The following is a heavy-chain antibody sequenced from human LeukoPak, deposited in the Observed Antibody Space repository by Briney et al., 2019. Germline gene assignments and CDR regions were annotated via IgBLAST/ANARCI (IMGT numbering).Heavy chain of an antibody. V-gene: IGHV1-69*05. J-gene: IGHJ6*03. CDR1: GGTFSSYA. CDR3: AREGGLRYSYHMDV. CDR2: IIPIFGTA. D-gene: IGHD3-9*01. Sequence: SVKVSCKASGGTFSSYAISWVRQAPGQGLEWMGRIIPIFGTANYAQKFQGRVTITTDESTSTAYMELSSLRSEDTAVYYCAREGGLRYSYHMDVWGKGTTVTVSS.